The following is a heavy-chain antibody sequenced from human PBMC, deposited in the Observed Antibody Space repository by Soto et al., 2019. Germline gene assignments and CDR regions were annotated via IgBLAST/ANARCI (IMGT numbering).Heavy chain of an antibody. CDR1: GGSFSGYY. J-gene: IGHJ6*02. V-gene: IGHV4-34*01. CDR3: ARSHGYYYYYGMDV. CDR2: INHSGST. Sequence: SETLSLTCGVYGGSFSGYYWSWIRQPPGKGLEWIGEINHSGSTNYNPSLKSRVTISVDTSKNQFSLKLSSVTAADTAAYYCARSHGYYYYYGMDVWGQGTTVTVSS.